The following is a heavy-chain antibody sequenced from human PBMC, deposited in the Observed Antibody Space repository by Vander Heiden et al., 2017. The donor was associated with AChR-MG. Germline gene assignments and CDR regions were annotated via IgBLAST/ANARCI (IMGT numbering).Heavy chain of an antibody. Sequence: EVQLVESGGGLVKPGGSLRLSCAASGFTFSSDSMNWVRQAPGKGLEWVSSISSSSSYIYYADSVKGRFTISRDNAKNSLYLQMNSLRAEDTAVYYCARVVAAAGTPFDYWGQGTLVTVSS. J-gene: IGHJ4*02. D-gene: IGHD6-13*01. CDR2: ISSSSSYI. CDR1: GFTFSSDS. CDR3: ARVVAAAGTPFDY. V-gene: IGHV3-21*01.